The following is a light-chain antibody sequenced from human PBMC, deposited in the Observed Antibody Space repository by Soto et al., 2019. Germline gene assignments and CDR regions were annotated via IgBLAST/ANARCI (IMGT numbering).Light chain of an antibody. Sequence: EIVMTQSPATLSVSPGERATLSCRASQSISSNLAWFQQKPGRAPRILMFRTSIRTTGVPARFSGSGSGTEFNLTISSLQSEDFGVYYCQQYNNWPHWTFGGGTKVEIK. CDR3: QQYNNWPHWT. CDR2: RTS. CDR1: QSISSN. V-gene: IGKV3-15*01. J-gene: IGKJ1*01.